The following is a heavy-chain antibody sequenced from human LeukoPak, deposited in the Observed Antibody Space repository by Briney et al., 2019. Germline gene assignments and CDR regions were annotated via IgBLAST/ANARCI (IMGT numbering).Heavy chain of an antibody. CDR1: GGSISCYY. Sequence: SETLSLTCTVAGGSISCYYWSWVRQPAGKGLEWIGRIYTSGSTNYNPSLKSRVTMSVDTTKNQFSLKLSSVTAADTAVYYCARGSPYYYDSSAYPDIWGQGTMVTVSS. J-gene: IGHJ3*02. D-gene: IGHD3-22*01. CDR3: ARGSPYYYDSSAYPDI. V-gene: IGHV4-4*07. CDR2: IYTSGST.